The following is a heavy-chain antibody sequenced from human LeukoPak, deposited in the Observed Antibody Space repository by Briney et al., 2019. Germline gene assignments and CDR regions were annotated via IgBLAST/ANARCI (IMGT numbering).Heavy chain of an antibody. CDR2: ISTTSSTI. CDR1: GFTFSSYG. J-gene: IGHJ4*02. CDR3: ARGKEKWLDHFDY. V-gene: IGHV3-48*02. D-gene: IGHD6-19*01. Sequence: GGSLRLSCAASGFTFSSYGMNWVRQAPGKGLEWVSYISTTSSTIYYADSVKGRFTMSRDNAKNSLYLQMDSLRDENTAVYYCARGKEKWLDHFDYWGQGSLVTVSS.